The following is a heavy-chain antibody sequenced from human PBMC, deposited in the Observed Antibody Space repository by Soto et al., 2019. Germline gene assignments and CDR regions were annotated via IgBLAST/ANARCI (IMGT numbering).Heavy chain of an antibody. J-gene: IGHJ6*03. CDR2: SNQSRST. CDR1: GGSFSGYY. Sequence: PSETLSLTCAVYGGSFSGYYWSWIRQPPGKGQKWTRESNQSRSTDYNPSLKTRVPISVDTSKNQFSLKLSSGTAADTAVYYGASKSRVTAKGGGMGYYYFYMDAWGKETTVTVCS. D-gene: IGHD2-21*02. CDR3: ASKSRVTAKGGGMGYYYFYMDA. V-gene: IGHV4-34*01.